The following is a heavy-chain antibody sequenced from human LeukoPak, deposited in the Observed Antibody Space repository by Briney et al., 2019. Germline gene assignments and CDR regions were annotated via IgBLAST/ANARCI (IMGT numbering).Heavy chain of an antibody. CDR2: ISSSGSSI. Sequence: GGSLRLSCAASGFTFSSYEMNWVRQAPGKGLEWVSYISSSGSSIQYADSVEGRFAISRDNAKNSLYLQMNSLRVEDTAVYYCARSFDIWGHGRMVTVSS. V-gene: IGHV3-48*03. CDR3: ARSFDI. J-gene: IGHJ3*02. CDR1: GFTFSSYE.